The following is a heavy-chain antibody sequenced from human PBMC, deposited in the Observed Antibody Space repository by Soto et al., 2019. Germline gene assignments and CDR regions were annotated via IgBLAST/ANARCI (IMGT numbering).Heavy chain of an antibody. CDR3: ARDVGYCSGGSCYYYYYGMDV. J-gene: IGHJ6*02. V-gene: IGHV3-33*01. D-gene: IGHD2-15*01. CDR1: GFTFSSYG. Sequence: GGSLRLSCAASGFTFSSYGMHWVRQAPGKGLEWVAVIWYDGSNKYYADSVKGRFTISRDNSKNTLYLQMNSLRAEDTAVYYCARDVGYCSGGSCYYYYYGMDVWGQGTTVTVSS. CDR2: IWYDGSNK.